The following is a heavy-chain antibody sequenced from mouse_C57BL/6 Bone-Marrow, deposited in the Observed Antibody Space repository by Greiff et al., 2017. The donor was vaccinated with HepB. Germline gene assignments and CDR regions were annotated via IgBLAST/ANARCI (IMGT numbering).Heavy chain of an antibody. Sequence: VHVKQSGAELVRPGASVKLSCTASGFNIKDDYMHWVKQRPEQGLEWIGWIDPENGDTEYASKFQGKATITADTSSNTAYLQLSSLTSEDTAVYYCTPSFPTVVANAMDYWGQGTSVTVSS. CDR3: TPSFPTVVANAMDY. J-gene: IGHJ4*01. D-gene: IGHD1-1*01. V-gene: IGHV14-4*01. CDR2: IDPENGDT. CDR1: GFNIKDDY.